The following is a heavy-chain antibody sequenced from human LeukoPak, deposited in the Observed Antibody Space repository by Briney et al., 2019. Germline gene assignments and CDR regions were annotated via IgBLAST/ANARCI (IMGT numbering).Heavy chain of an antibody. CDR2: MSCAGNNK. CDR1: GFTFSSYT. D-gene: IGHD2-15*01. V-gene: IGHV3-30-3*01. Sequence: GRSLRLSCAASGFTFSSYTMHWVRQAPGKGLEWVADMSCAGNNKYYADSVKGRFTISRDNSKNTLYLQMNSLRAEDTAVYPSSGVDFWGQGTLVTVSS. J-gene: IGHJ4*02. CDR3: SGVDF.